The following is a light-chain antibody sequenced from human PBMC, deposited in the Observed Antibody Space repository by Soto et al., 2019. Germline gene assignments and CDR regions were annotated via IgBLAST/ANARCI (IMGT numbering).Light chain of an antibody. CDR2: GNS. Sequence: QSVLTQPPSVSGAPGQRVPISCPGSSSNIGAVYDVHWYQQLPGTAPKLLIYGNSNRPSGVPDRFSGSKSGTSASLAITGLQAEDEADYYCQSYDSSLSGYVVFGGGTKLTVL. V-gene: IGLV1-40*01. CDR3: QSYDSSLSGYVV. CDR1: SSNIGAVYD. J-gene: IGLJ2*01.